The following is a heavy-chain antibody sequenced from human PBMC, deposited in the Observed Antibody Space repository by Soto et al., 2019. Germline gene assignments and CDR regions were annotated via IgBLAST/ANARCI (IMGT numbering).Heavy chain of an antibody. CDR3: ARTPTYYYDSSGYYYARDAFDI. D-gene: IGHD3-22*01. V-gene: IGHV4-59*12. CDR1: GGSISSYY. J-gene: IGHJ3*02. Sequence: SETLSLTCTVSGGSISSYYWSWIRQPPGKGLEWIGYIYYSGSTNYNPSLKSRVTISVDTSKNQFSLKLSSVTAADTAVYYCARTPTYYYDSSGYYYARDAFDIWGQGTMVTVSS. CDR2: IYYSGST.